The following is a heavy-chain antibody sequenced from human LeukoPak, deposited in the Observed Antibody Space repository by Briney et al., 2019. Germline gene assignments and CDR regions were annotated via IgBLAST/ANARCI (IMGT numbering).Heavy chain of an antibody. Sequence: SVKVSCKASGGTFSSYAISWVRQAPGQGLEWMGGIIPIFGTANYAQQFQGRVTITADESTSTAYMELSSLRSEDTAVYYCARDRGSHGSGSYPLDYWGQGTLVTVSS. V-gene: IGHV1-69*01. J-gene: IGHJ4*02. CDR1: GGTFSSYA. D-gene: IGHD3-10*01. CDR2: IIPIFGTA. CDR3: ARDRGSHGSGSYPLDY.